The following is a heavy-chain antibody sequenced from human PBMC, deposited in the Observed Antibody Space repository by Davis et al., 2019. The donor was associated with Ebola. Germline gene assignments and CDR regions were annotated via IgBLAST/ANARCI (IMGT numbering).Heavy chain of an antibody. J-gene: IGHJ2*01. CDR1: GFTFSSYG. Sequence: PGGSLRLSCAASGFTFSSYGMHWVRQAPGKGLEWVAVIWYDGSNKYYADSVEGRFTISKDNSGNTLYLHMNALTAEDTALYYCAKLRSHDYTDSSDDFYLDLWGRGTLVTVSS. CDR3: AKLRSHDYTDSSDDFYLDL. CDR2: IWYDGSNK. D-gene: IGHD3-16*01. V-gene: IGHV3-33*03.